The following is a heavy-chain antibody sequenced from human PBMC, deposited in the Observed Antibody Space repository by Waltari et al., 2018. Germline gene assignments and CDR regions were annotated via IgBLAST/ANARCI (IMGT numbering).Heavy chain of an antibody. CDR3: ARGYCSGGSCSRRINYYYYGMDV. D-gene: IGHD2-15*01. V-gene: IGHV4-34*01. CDR2: INHSGST. J-gene: IGHJ6*02. Sequence: QVQLQQWGAGLLKPSETLSLTCAVYGGSFSGYYWSWIRQPPGKGLEWIGEINHSGSTNYNPSLKSRVTISVDTSKNQFSLKLSSVTAADTAVYYCARGYCSGGSCSRRINYYYYGMDVWGQGTTVTVSS. CDR1: GGSFSGYY.